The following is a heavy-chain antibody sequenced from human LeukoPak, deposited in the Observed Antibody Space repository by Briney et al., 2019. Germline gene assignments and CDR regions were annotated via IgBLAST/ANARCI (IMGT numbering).Heavy chain of an antibody. Sequence: ASVKVSCKASGYTFTSYYMHWVRQAPGQGLEWMGIINPSGGSTSYAQKFQGRVTMTRDMSTSTVYMELSSLRSEDTAVYYCARDLYLRREQPRTHLFDYWGQGTLVTVSS. J-gene: IGHJ4*02. CDR3: ARDLYLRREQPRTHLFDY. D-gene: IGHD6-13*01. V-gene: IGHV1-46*01. CDR2: INPSGGST. CDR1: GYTFTSYY.